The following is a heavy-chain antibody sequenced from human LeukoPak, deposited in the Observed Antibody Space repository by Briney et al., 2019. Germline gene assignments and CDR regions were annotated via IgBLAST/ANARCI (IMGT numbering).Heavy chain of an antibody. V-gene: IGHV3-7*04. D-gene: IGHD3-10*01. CDR1: GFTFSSYW. CDR3: ARGLTYYYGSGSYSWFDP. Sequence: GSLRLSCAASGFTFSSYWMNWARQAPGKGLAWVASINHNGNVNYYVDSVKGRFTISRDNAKNSLYLQMNSLRAEDTAVYYCARGLTYYYGSGSYSWFDPWGQGTLVTVSS. CDR2: INHNGNVN. J-gene: IGHJ5*02.